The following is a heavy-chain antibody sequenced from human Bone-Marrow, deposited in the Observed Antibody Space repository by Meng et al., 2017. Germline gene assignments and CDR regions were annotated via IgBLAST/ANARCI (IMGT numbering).Heavy chain of an antibody. CDR2: IDPGDSTT. CDR1: GYSFTSFW. CDR3: ARQRSPSYGMDV. J-gene: IGHJ6*02. V-gene: IGHV5-51*01. Sequence: GGSLRLSCKGFGYSFTSFWIAWVRQMPGKGLEWMGIIDPGDSTTTYRPSFQGKVTIAADKSISTAYLQWSSLTASDPAMYDCARQRSPSYGMDVWGQGTTVTVSS. D-gene: IGHD3-10*01.